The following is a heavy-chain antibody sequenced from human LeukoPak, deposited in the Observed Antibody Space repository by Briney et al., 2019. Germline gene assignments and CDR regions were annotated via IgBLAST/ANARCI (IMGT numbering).Heavy chain of an antibody. D-gene: IGHD1-26*01. CDR2: IIPIFGTA. Sequence: GASVKVSCKASGGTFSSYAISWVRQAPGQGLEWMGGIIPIFGTANYARKFQGRVTITTDESTSTAYMELSSLRSEDTAVYYCATSVVGATLRIDAFDIWGQGTMVTVSS. V-gene: IGHV1-69*05. J-gene: IGHJ3*02. CDR1: GGTFSSYA. CDR3: ATSVVGATLRIDAFDI.